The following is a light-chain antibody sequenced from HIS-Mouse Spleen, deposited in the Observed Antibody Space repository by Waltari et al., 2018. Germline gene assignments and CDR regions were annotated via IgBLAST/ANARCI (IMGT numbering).Light chain of an antibody. Sequence: NFMLTQPHSVSESPGKTVTISCTRSSGSIASHYVQWYQQRPGSAPTTVIYEDNQSPSGVPDRFSGSIDSSSNSASLTISGLKTEDEADYYCQSYDSSNHWVFGGGTKLTVL. CDR2: EDN. J-gene: IGLJ3*02. V-gene: IGLV6-57*04. CDR1: SGSIASHY. CDR3: QSYDSSNHWV.